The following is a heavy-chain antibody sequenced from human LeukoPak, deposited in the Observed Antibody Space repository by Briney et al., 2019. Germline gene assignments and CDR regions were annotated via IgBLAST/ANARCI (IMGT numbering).Heavy chain of an antibody. D-gene: IGHD2-15*01. CDR1: GFTFSSYW. J-gene: IGHJ3*02. CDR3: ARGGAYHAFDI. V-gene: IGHV3-74*01. Sequence: PGGSLRLSCGASGFTFSSYWMYWVRQAPGKGLVYVSRINNDGTGTTFADSVKGRFTISRDNTKNTMYLQMNSLRAEDTAVYYCARGGAYHAFDIWGQGTMVTVSS. CDR2: INNDGTGT.